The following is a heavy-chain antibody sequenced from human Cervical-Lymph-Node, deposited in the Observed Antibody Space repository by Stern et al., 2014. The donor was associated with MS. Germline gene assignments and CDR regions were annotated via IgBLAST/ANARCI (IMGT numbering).Heavy chain of an antibody. Sequence: VQLLQPGAEVKKAGESLKIACKGSGYTFTTYWIAWVRQMPGKGLEWMGIIYPGDSDTKYSPSFEGQVTISDDKSINTAYLQWSSLKASDTAMYYCARLLAGSSSSIDYWGQGTLVTVSS. CDR2: IYPGDSDT. J-gene: IGHJ4*02. CDR3: ARLLAGSSSSIDY. CDR1: GYTFTTYW. V-gene: IGHV5-51*01. D-gene: IGHD6-13*01.